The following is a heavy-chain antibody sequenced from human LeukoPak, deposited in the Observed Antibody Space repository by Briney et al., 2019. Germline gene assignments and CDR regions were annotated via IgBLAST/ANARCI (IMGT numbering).Heavy chain of an antibody. CDR1: GVSINTCCYY. Sequence: PSETLSLTCDVSGVSINTCCYYWTWIRQPPGKGLEWIGYKYYSGSTRYNSSLRSRLTISLDTSKNQFSLRLASVTAADTAVYYCARGRSYGFDFDSWGPGTLVIVSS. V-gene: IGHV4-61*01. CDR2: KYYSGST. J-gene: IGHJ4*02. D-gene: IGHD5-18*01. CDR3: ARGRSYGFDFDS.